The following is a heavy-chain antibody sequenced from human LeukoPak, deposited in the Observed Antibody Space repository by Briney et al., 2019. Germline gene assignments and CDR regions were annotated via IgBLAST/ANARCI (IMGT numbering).Heavy chain of an antibody. Sequence: SGGSLRLSCAASGFTFSSYWMHWVRQAPGKGLVWVSRISTDGSSTNSADSVKGRFTISRDNAKNTLYLQMNSLRAEDTAVYYCVRGYSSSSGRAFDIWGQGTMVTVSP. D-gene: IGHD6-6*01. CDR2: ISTDGSST. V-gene: IGHV3-74*01. J-gene: IGHJ3*02. CDR3: VRGYSSSSGRAFDI. CDR1: GFTFSSYW.